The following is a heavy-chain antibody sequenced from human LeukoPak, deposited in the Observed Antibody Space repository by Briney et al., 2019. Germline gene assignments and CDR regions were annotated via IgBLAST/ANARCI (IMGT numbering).Heavy chain of an antibody. CDR1: GYTFTSYG. D-gene: IGHD6-19*01. V-gene: IGHV1-18*01. Sequence: ASVKVSCKASGYTFTSYGISWVRQAPGQGLEWMGWISAYNGNTNYAQKLQGRVTVTTDTSTSTAYMELRSLRSDDTAVYYCAREYSSGWYSDAFDIWGQGTMVTVSS. CDR2: ISAYNGNT. J-gene: IGHJ3*02. CDR3: AREYSSGWYSDAFDI.